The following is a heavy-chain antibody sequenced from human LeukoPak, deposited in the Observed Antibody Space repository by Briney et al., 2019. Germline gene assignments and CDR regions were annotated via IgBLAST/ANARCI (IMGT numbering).Heavy chain of an antibody. V-gene: IGHV4-59*01. CDR3: ARVPDSSSWYSASSWFDP. CDR2: IYYSGST. Sequence: PSETLSLTCTVSGGSISSYYWSWIRQPPGKGLEWIGYIYYSGSTNYNPSLKSRVTISVDTSKNQFSLKLSSVTAADTAVYYCARVPDSSSWYSASSWFDPWGQGTLVTVSS. D-gene: IGHD6-13*01. J-gene: IGHJ5*02. CDR1: GGSISSYY.